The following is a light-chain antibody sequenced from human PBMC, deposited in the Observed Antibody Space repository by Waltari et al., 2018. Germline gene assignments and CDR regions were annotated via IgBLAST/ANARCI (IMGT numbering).Light chain of an antibody. J-gene: IGLJ2*01. V-gene: IGLV3-21*03. CDR1: HIRGKT. Sequence: SYVLTHPPPVSVAPGKTARISWAGQHIRGKTVYWYQQKPGQAPVVVLHDTTVRPSGIPDRISGSDPATLTIARVEAGDEADYYCQVWDDTDDHPVFGGGTRLTVL. CDR3: QVWDDTDDHPV. CDR2: DTT.